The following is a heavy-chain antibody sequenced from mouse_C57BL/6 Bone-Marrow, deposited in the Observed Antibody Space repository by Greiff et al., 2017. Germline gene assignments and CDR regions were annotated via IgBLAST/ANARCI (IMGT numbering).Heavy chain of an antibody. CDR2: IDPEAGET. CDR3: TCSLIFYCTNY. V-gene: IGHV14-2*01. Sequence: VPLQQSGAELVKPGASVKLSCTASGFNIKDYYIHWVKQRTEQGLEWIGRIDPEAGETKYAPKVQDKANITADTSSNTAYLQLSSLTTEDTAVLYCTCSLIFYCTNYWGQGTTLTVSS. J-gene: IGHJ2*01. CDR1: GFNIKDYY. D-gene: IGHD2-1*01.